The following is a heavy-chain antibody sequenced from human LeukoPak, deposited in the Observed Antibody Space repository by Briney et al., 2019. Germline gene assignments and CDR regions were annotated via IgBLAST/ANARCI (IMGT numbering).Heavy chain of an antibody. D-gene: IGHD2-2*01. CDR2: TSGSGGTT. V-gene: IGHV3-23*01. J-gene: IGHJ4*02. Sequence: PGGSLRLSCAASGFTFSSYAMSWVRQAPGKGLEWVSGTSGSGGTTRHADSVKGRFTISRDNSKNTLYLQMNSLRAEDTAVYYCAKDRGIVVVPTLFDYWGQGTLVTVSS. CDR3: AKDRGIVVVPTLFDY. CDR1: GFTFSSYA.